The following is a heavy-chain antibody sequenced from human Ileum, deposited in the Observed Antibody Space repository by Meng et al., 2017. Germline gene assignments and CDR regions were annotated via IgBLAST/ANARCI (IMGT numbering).Heavy chain of an antibody. J-gene: IGHJ1*01. CDR3: TNDRLNH. D-gene: IGHD1-1*01. V-gene: IGHV3-74*01. CDR2: INPDGSNP. CDR1: GFTFTDHW. Sequence: VQLGESGGGLAPPGGSLRLSCAASGFTFTDHWMHWVRQGPGKGLVWVSRINPDGSNPTYADSVKGRFTISRDNAKNTVYLQMNSLRAEDSALYYCTNDRLNHWGQGALVTVSS.